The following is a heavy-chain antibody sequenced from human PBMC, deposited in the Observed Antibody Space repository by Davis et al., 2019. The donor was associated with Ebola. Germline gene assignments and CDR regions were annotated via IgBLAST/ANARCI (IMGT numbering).Heavy chain of an antibody. V-gene: IGHV1-8*03. D-gene: IGHD3-10*01. Sequence: ASVKVSCKASGYTFTSYDINWVRQATGQGLEWMGWMNPNSGNTGYAQKFQGRVTITRNTSISTTYMELSSLRSEDTAVYYCARGKDYYGSGIYDYWGQGTLVTVSS. CDR3: ARGKDYYGSGIYDY. J-gene: IGHJ4*02. CDR2: MNPNSGNT. CDR1: GYTFTSYD.